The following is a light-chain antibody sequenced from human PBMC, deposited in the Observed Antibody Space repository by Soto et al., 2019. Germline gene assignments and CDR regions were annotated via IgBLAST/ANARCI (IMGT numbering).Light chain of an antibody. CDR1: QSVRSF. J-gene: IGKJ1*01. V-gene: IGKV3-20*01. Sequence: EIVLTQSPGTLSLSPGERATLSCRAGQSVRSFLAWYQQEPGQAPRLLIYDASTRATGIPDRFSGSGSGTDFTLTISRLEPEDFAVYYCQQYGGSPRTFGQGTKVDIK. CDR3: QQYGGSPRT. CDR2: DAS.